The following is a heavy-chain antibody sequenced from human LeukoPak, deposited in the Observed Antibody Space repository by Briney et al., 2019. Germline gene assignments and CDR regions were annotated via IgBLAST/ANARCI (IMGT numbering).Heavy chain of an antibody. Sequence: ASVKVSCKASGYTFTGYYMHWVRQAPGQGLEWMGWINPNSGGTNYAQKFQGWVTMTRDTSISTAYMALSRLRSDDTAVYYCARGRIVVVPAATPAYDFDYWGQGPLVTVSS. CDR3: ARGRIVVVPAATPAYDFDY. CDR2: INPNSGGT. V-gene: IGHV1-2*04. CDR1: GYTFTGYY. J-gene: IGHJ4*02. D-gene: IGHD2-2*01.